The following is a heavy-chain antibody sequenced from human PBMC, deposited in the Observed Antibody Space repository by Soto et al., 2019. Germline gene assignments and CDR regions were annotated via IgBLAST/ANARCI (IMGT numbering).Heavy chain of an antibody. D-gene: IGHD3-9*01. CDR2: IYYRGNT. CDR3: ARLEGLATISYYFDF. V-gene: IGHV4-39*01. J-gene: IGHJ4*02. CDR1: GDSINSDKYY. Sequence: PSETLSLTCSVSGDSINSDKYYWGWIRQPPGKGLEWIGSIYYRGNTYYNPSPQTRVTISLDKSKSQFSLRLNSVTAADSAVYFCARLEGLATISYYFDFWGQGAQVTVSS.